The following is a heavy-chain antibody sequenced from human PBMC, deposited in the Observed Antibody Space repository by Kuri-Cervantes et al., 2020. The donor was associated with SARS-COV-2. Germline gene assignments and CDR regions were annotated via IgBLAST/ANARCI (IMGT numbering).Heavy chain of an antibody. CDR2: INHSGST. J-gene: IGHJ4*02. Sequence: SETLSLTCTVSGGSISSYYWSWIRQPPGKGLEWIGEINHSGSTNYNPFLKSRVTISVDTSKNQFSLKLSSVTAADTAVYYCARGVITMVRGVIITQLTFFDYWGQGTLVTVSS. V-gene: IGHV4-34*01. CDR3: ARGVITMVRGVIITQLTFFDY. CDR1: GGSISSYY. D-gene: IGHD3-10*01.